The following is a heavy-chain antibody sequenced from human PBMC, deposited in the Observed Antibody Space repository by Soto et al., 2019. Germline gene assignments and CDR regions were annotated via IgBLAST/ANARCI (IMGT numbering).Heavy chain of an antibody. CDR3: ARDGSIAARPMSYYYYYYMDV. J-gene: IGHJ6*03. Sequence: SQTLSLPCAISGDSVSSNSAAWNWIRQSPSRGLEWLGRTYYRSKWYNDYAVSVKSRITINPDTSKNQFSLQLNSVTPEDTAVYYCARDGSIAARPMSYYYYYYMDVWGKGTTVTVSS. D-gene: IGHD6-6*01. CDR2: TYYRSKWYN. CDR1: GDSVSSNSAA. V-gene: IGHV6-1*01.